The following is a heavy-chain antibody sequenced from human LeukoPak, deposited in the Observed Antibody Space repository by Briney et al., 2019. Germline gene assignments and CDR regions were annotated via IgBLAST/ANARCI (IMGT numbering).Heavy chain of an antibody. Sequence: ASVKVSCKASGYTFTSYYMHWVRQAPGQGLEWMGIINPSGGSTSYAQKFQGRVTMTRDTSTSTVYMELSSLRSEDTAVYYCASAPEAVALGRNNWFDPWGQGTLVTVSS. CDR3: ASAPEAVALGRNNWFDP. CDR1: GYTFTSYY. V-gene: IGHV1-46*01. J-gene: IGHJ5*02. D-gene: IGHD6-19*01. CDR2: INPSGGST.